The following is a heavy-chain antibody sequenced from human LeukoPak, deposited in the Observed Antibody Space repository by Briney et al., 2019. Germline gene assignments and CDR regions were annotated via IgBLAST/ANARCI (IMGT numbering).Heavy chain of an antibody. Sequence: GGSLRLSCAASGFTFSSYAMSWVRQAPGKGLEWVSSISSSSSYIYYADSVKGRFTISRDNAKNSLYLQMNSLRAEDTAVYYCARSEDSYDILTGYYQDRFDYWGQGTLVTVSS. CDR2: ISSSSSYI. CDR1: GFTFSSYA. J-gene: IGHJ4*02. CDR3: ARSEDSYDILTGYYQDRFDY. D-gene: IGHD3-9*01. V-gene: IGHV3-21*01.